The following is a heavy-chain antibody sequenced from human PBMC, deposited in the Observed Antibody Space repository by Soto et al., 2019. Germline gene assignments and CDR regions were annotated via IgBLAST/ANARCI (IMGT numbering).Heavy chain of an antibody. CDR1: GFTFNTYS. D-gene: IGHD2-8*02. V-gene: IGHV3-21*01. J-gene: IGHJ4*02. CDR3: ARGPGRAYFDS. Sequence: GGSLRLSCAASGFTFNTYSMIWVRQAPGKGLEWVSSISSNSDYIYYADSVEGRFTISRDNAKNSLSLQMNSLRADDTAVYYCARGPGRAYFDSWGQGTLVTVSS. CDR2: ISSNSDYI.